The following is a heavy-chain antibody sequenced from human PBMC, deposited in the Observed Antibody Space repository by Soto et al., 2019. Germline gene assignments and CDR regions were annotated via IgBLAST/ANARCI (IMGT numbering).Heavy chain of an antibody. CDR1: GGTFGTYG. CDR3: ATAVTAGTYYNYGQDV. D-gene: IGHD2-21*02. V-gene: IGHV1-69*14. J-gene: IGHJ6*02. CDR2: IIPASDTE. Sequence: QVHLVQSGAEVKKPGSSVNISCKASGGTFGTYGLNWVRQFPGQGLEWMGGIIPASDTENYAQKFQGRVTITADKSTNIAHMQMDSLTSDDTAVYYCATAVTAGTYYNYGQDVWGQGTTVTVS.